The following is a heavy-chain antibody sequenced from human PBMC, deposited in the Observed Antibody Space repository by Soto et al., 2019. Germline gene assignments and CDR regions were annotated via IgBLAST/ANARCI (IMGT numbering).Heavy chain of an antibody. D-gene: IGHD3-3*01. Sequence: SETLSLTCTFSGCSLYRGHYFWSWIRQAPGKGLEWIGYIYYSGSTNYNPSLKSRVTISVDTSKNQFSLKLSSVTAADTAVYYCARTSRAVAISWGQGTLVTVSS. V-gene: IGHV4-61*01. CDR3: ARTSRAVAIS. CDR2: IYYSGST. J-gene: IGHJ4*02. CDR1: GCSLYRGHYF.